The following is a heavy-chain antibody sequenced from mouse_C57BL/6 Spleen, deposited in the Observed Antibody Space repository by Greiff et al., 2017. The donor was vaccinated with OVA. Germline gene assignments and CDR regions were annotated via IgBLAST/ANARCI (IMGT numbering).Heavy chain of an antibody. CDR3: ARGEGNYVPWYFDV. V-gene: IGHV5-4*01. CDR1: GFTFSSYA. Sequence: EVQGVESGGGLVKPGGSLKLSCAASGFTFSSYAMSWVRQTPEKRLEWVATISDGGSYTYYPDNVKGRFTISRDNAKNNLYLQMRHLKSEDTAMYYCARGEGNYVPWYFDVWGTGTTVTVSS. D-gene: IGHD2-1*01. CDR2: ISDGGSYT. J-gene: IGHJ1*03.